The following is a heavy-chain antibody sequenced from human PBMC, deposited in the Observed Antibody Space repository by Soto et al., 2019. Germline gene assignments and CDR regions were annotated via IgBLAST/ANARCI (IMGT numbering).Heavy chain of an antibody. CDR2: ISSGSSYT. J-gene: IGHJ3*02. V-gene: IGHV3-11*06. CDR1: GFTFSDYY. Sequence: GGSLRLSCAASGFTFSDYYMSWIRQAPGKGLEWVSYISSGSSYTNYADSVTGRFTISRDNAKNSLYLQMNSLRAEDTAVYYCARSVDSRMIDAFDIWGQGTMVTVSS. D-gene: IGHD3-22*01. CDR3: ARSVDSRMIDAFDI.